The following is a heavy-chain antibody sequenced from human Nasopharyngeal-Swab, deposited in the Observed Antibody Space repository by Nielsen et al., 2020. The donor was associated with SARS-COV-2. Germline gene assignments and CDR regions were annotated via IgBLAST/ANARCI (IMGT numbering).Heavy chain of an antibody. D-gene: IGHD6-13*01. CDR2: IYYSGST. V-gene: IGHV4-31*09. CDR3: TGKGIADENMDV. J-gene: IGHJ6*02. CDR1: GGSISSGGYY. Sequence: SETLSLTCTVSGGSISSGGYYWSWIRQHPGKGLEWIGYIYYSGSTYYNPSLKSRVTISVDTSKNQFSLKLSSVTAADTAVYYCTGKGIADENMDVWGQGTTVTVSS.